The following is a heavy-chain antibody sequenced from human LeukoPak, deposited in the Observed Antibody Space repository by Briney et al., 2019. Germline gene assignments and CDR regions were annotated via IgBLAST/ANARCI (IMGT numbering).Heavy chain of an antibody. CDR2: MYLSGTT. CDR3: ARIRVDQWGRWFDP. Sequence: SGTLSLTCTVSGDSINSLDLWSWVRQPPGKGLEWIGEMYLSGTTHSNSSVKSRVTISIDKSKNQFFLNLSSVTAADTAVYYCARIRVDQWGRWFDPWGQGTLVTVSS. D-gene: IGHD1-26*01. V-gene: IGHV4-4*02. J-gene: IGHJ5*02. CDR1: GDSINSLDL.